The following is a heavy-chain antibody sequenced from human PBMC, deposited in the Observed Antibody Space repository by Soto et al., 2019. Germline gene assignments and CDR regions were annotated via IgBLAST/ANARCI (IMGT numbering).Heavy chain of an antibody. CDR1: GFNFSRYW. CDR2: IKSDGSST. J-gene: IGHJ5*02. Sequence: GGSLRLSCSASGFNFSRYWTHWVRQVPGRGLVWVSHIKSDGSSTTYADSVKGRFTISRDNAKNTLYLQMNSLRVEDTAVYYCARSDWFDPWGQGTLVTVSS. CDR3: ARSDWFDP. V-gene: IGHV3-74*01.